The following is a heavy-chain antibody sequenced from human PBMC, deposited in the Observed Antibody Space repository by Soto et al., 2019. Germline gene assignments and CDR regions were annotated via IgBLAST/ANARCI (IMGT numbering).Heavy chain of an antibody. J-gene: IGHJ3*02. Sequence: QVQLVQSGAEVKKPGASVKVSCKASGYTFTSYGINWVRQAPGQGLEWMGWISAYNGNTNYAQKLQGRVTMTTDTPTSTAYMELRSLRSDDTAVYYCAMNGWYSSSSSYAFDIWGQGTMVTVSS. D-gene: IGHD6-6*01. V-gene: IGHV1-18*04. CDR2: ISAYNGNT. CDR1: GYTFTSYG. CDR3: AMNGWYSSSSSYAFDI.